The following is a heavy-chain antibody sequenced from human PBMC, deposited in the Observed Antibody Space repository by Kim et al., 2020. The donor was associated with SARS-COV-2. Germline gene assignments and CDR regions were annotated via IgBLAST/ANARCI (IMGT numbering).Heavy chain of an antibody. CDR2: GNGNA. CDR3: LGGYYFDY. D-gene: IGHD2-15*01. Sequence: GNGNAIYSQTFQGRVTFTTDTSASTGYMGMSSLRSEDSAVYYCLGGYYFDYWGQGTLVTVSS. V-gene: IGHV1-3*01. J-gene: IGHJ4*02.